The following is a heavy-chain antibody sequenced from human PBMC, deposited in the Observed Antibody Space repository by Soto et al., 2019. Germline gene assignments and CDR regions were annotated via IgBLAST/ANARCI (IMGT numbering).Heavy chain of an antibody. J-gene: IGHJ4*02. D-gene: IGHD6-13*01. V-gene: IGHV3-74*01. CDR2: INSGGSST. CDR1: GFTFSSNW. CDR3: ARGSSSSFVSFDY. Sequence: GGSLRLSCAASGFTFSSNWMHWVRQAPGKGLVWVSRINSGGSSTSYADSVKGQFTISRDNAKNTLYLQMNSLRADDTAVYYCARGSSSSFVSFDYWGQGILVTVSS.